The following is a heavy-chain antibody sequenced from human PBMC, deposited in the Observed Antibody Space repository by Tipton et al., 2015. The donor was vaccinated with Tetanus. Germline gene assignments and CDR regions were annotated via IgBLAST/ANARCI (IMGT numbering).Heavy chain of an antibody. CDR3: AKVSAPGTIATGNFDY. J-gene: IGHJ4*02. D-gene: IGHD1-1*01. Sequence: QSGAEVKKPGESLKISCKASGHNSRSYWVSWVRQMPGKGLEWMGIFFPGDSESRYSPSFQGQVTMSGDNSIRTAYLQWNSLRASDTATYYCAKVSAPGTIATGNFDYWGQGTPVTVSS. CDR2: FFPGDSES. V-gene: IGHV5-51*01. CDR1: GHNSRSYW.